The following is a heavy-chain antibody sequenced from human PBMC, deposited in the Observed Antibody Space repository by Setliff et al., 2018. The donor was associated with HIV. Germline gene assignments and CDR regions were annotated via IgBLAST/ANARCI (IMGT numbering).Heavy chain of an antibody. CDR3: ARDQITMVRGALGAFDI. CDR1: GYTFTSYD. V-gene: IGHV1-18*01. Sequence: ASVKVSCKASGYTFTSYDISWVRQAPGQGLEWMGWISAYNGNTNYAQKLQGRVTMTTDTSTSTAYMELRSLRSDDTAVYYCARDQITMVRGALGAFDIWGQGTMVTVSS. CDR2: ISAYNGNT. J-gene: IGHJ3*02. D-gene: IGHD3-10*01.